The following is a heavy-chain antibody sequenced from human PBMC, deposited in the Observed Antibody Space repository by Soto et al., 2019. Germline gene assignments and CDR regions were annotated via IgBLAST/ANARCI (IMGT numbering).Heavy chain of an antibody. CDR1: GFSVSRNY. Sequence: GGSLRLSFSASGFSVSRNYMTWVRQAPGKGLEWVSLIHRGGTTYSSDSVKGRFTISRDNSKNILYLQMNSLRADDTGVYYCARAIAVVAWYFDLWGRGTLVTVSS. CDR3: ARAIAVVAWYFDL. V-gene: IGHV3-53*01. CDR2: IHRGGTT. J-gene: IGHJ2*01. D-gene: IGHD6-19*01.